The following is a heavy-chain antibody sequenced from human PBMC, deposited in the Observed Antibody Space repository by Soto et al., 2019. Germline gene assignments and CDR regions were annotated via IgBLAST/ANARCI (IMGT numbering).Heavy chain of an antibody. CDR2: ITSTSSYT. Sequence: EVQLVESGGGLVKPGGSLRLSCVGSGFTFSSYNMNWVRQAPGKGLEWVSSITSTSSYTFYADSVRGRFTISRDNAKNSLYLQMNSLRGEDTAVYYCARKMAVPRPQDYCGLDVWGQGTTVSVSS. CDR3: ARKMAVPRPQDYCGLDV. V-gene: IGHV3-21*01. D-gene: IGHD1-1*01. CDR1: GFTFSSYN. J-gene: IGHJ6*02.